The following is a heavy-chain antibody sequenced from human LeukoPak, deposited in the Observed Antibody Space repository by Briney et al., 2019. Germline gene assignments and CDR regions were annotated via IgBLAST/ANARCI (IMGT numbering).Heavy chain of an antibody. J-gene: IGHJ4*02. V-gene: IGHV4-59*01. CDR2: IYHSGRF. CDR1: GGSISIYY. Sequence: PSETLSLTCTVSGGSISIYYWSWIRQPPGKGLEWIGYIYHSGRFNYNPSLKSRVTISADTSKNQFSLRLSSVTAADTAVYYCARDRELGFWGQGALVTVSS. D-gene: IGHD3-10*01. CDR3: ARDRELGF.